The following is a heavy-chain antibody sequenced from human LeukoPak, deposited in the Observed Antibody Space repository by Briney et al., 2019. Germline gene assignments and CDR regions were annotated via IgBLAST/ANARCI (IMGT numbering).Heavy chain of an antibody. J-gene: IGHJ6*02. Sequence: SETLSLTCTVSGGSISSSSYYWGWIRQPPGKGLEWIGSIYYSGSTYYNPSLKSRVTISVDTSKNQFSLKLSSVTAADTAVYYCAREGPWVATTPTYYYYGMDVWGQGTTVTVSS. V-gene: IGHV4-39*07. CDR3: AREGPWVATTPTYYYYGMDV. CDR1: GGSISSSSYY. D-gene: IGHD5-12*01. CDR2: IYYSGST.